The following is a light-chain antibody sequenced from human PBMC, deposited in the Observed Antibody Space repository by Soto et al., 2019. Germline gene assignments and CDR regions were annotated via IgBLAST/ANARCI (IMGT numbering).Light chain of an antibody. Sequence: QSVLTQPASVSGSPGQSITISCSGTSSDVGTYNLVSWYQQHPGKAPKLMIYEVFKRPSGVSTRFSGSKSGNTASLTISGLQTEDEADYYCCSYAGSSTGVFGGGTKLTVL. V-gene: IGLV2-23*02. J-gene: IGLJ3*02. CDR2: EVF. CDR3: CSYAGSSTGV. CDR1: SSDVGTYNL.